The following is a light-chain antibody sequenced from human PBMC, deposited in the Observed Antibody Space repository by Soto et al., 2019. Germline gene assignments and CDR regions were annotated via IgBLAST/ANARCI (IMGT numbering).Light chain of an antibody. CDR2: SNN. Sequence: QPVLTQPPSASGTPGQRVTISCSGSSSNIGSNTVNWYQQLPGTAPKLLIYSNNQRPSGVPDRLSGSKSGTSASPAIIGRQSEDEADYYCAAWDDSLNGPVFGGGTKVTVL. CDR3: AAWDDSLNGPV. J-gene: IGLJ2*01. V-gene: IGLV1-44*01. CDR1: SSNIGSNT.